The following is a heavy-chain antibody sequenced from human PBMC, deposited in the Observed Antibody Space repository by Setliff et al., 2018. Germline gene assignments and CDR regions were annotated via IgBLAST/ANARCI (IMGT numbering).Heavy chain of an antibody. CDR2: INPNSGGT. D-gene: IGHD1-26*01. CDR1: GYTFTGYY. CDR3: ATSYSGSYYGY. J-gene: IGHJ4*02. Sequence: ASVKVSCKASGYTFTGYYMHWVRQAPGQGLEWMGRINPNSGGTNYAQKFQGWVTMTRDTSISTAYMELSSLRSEDTAVYYCATSYSGSYYGYWGQGTLVTVSS. V-gene: IGHV1-2*04.